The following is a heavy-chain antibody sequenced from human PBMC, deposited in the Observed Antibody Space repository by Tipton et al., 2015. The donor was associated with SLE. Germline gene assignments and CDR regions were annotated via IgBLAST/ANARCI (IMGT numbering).Heavy chain of an antibody. CDR3: ARDVGSYGDWYFDL. V-gene: IGHV4-59*01. Sequence: TLSLTCTVSGGSISSYYWSWIRQPPGKGLERIGYIYYSGSTNYNPSLKSRVTISVDTSKNQFSLKLSSVTAADTAVYYCARDVGSYGDWYFDLWGRGTLVTVSS. CDR1: GGSISSYY. D-gene: IGHD1-26*01. J-gene: IGHJ2*01. CDR2: IYYSGST.